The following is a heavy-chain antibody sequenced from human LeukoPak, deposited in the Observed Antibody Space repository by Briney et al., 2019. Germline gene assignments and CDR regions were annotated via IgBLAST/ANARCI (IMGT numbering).Heavy chain of an antibody. CDR2: ISGTGGIT. CDR3: AKHKDMVGGALDI. D-gene: IGHD3-10*02. J-gene: IGHJ3*02. Sequence: GGSLGLSCAASGFTFSSYAMSWVRQAPGKGLEWVSLISGTGGITKYADSVKGRFTISRDRSKNTLYLQMNSLRAEDTAVYYCAKHKDMVGGALDIWGQGTMVTVSS. V-gene: IGHV3-23*01. CDR1: GFTFSSYA.